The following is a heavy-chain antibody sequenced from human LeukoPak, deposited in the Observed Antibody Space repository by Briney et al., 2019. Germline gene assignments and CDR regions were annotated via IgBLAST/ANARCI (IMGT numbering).Heavy chain of an antibody. D-gene: IGHD6-6*01. CDR2: IWYDGSNK. CDR3: ARDLAVRPDVDDAFDI. Sequence: HPGGSLRLSCAASGFTFSSYGMHWVRQAPGKGLEWVAVIWYDGSNKYYADSVKGRFTISRDNSKNTLYLQMNSLRAEDTAVYYCARDLAVRPDVDDAFDIWGQGTMVTVSS. CDR1: GFTFSSYG. J-gene: IGHJ3*02. V-gene: IGHV3-33*01.